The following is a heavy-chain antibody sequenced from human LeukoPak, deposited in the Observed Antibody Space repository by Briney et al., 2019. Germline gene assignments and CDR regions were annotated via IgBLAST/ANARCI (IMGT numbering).Heavy chain of an antibody. Sequence: SETLSLTCTVSGGSISSGSYYWSWIRQPAGKRLEWIGRIYTSGSTNYNPSLKSRVTISVDTSKNQFSLKLSSVTAADTAVYYCATSWVYSSGWYDYWGQGTLVTVSS. V-gene: IGHV4-61*02. CDR2: IYTSGST. CDR1: GGSISSGSYY. D-gene: IGHD6-19*01. J-gene: IGHJ4*02. CDR3: ATSWVYSSGWYDY.